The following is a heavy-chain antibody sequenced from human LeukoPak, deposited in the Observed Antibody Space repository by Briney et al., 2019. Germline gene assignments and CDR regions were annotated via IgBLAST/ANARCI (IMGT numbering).Heavy chain of an antibody. D-gene: IGHD1-1*01. CDR1: GYTFTSYG. Sequence: ASVKASCKASGYTFTSYGISWVRQAPGQGLEWMGWISAYNGNTNYAQKLQGRVTMTTDTSTSTAYMEMRSPRSDDTAVYYCAREEHNWFDPWGQGTLVTVSS. CDR2: ISAYNGNT. J-gene: IGHJ5*02. CDR3: AREEHNWFDP. V-gene: IGHV1-18*01.